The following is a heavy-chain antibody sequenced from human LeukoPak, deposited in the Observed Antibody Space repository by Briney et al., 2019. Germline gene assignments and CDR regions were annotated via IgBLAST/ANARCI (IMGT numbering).Heavy chain of an antibody. CDR3: ARESRLRIQYFDY. D-gene: IGHD5-18*01. CDR1: GFTFSSYD. CDR2: ISGSGGRT. J-gene: IGHJ4*02. Sequence: PGGSLRPSCAASGFTFSSYDMSWVRRPPGKGLEWVSGISGSGGRTNYADSVKGRFTISGDNSKSTLFLQMNSPRAEDRAIYYCARESRLRIQYFDYWGQGTLVAVSS. V-gene: IGHV3-23*01.